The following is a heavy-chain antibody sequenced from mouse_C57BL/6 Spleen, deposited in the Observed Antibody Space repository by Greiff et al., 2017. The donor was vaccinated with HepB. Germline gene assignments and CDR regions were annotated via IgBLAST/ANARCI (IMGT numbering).Heavy chain of an antibody. Sequence: QVQLQQSGAELAKPGASVKLSCKASGYTFTSYWMHWVKQRPGQGLEWIGYINPSSGYTKYNQKFKDKATLTAVKSSSTAYMQLSSLTYEDSAVYYCAREGRSNYGDYWGQGTTLTVSS. J-gene: IGHJ2*01. CDR2: INPSSGYT. D-gene: IGHD2-5*01. V-gene: IGHV1-7*01. CDR3: AREGRSNYGDY. CDR1: GYTFTSYW.